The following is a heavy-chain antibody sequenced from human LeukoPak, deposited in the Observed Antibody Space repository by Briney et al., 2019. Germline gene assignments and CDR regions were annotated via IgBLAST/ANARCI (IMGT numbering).Heavy chain of an antibody. D-gene: IGHD3-10*01. CDR1: GFTFSSYG. V-gene: IGHV3-33*01. J-gene: IGHJ4*02. CDR2: IWYDGSNK. Sequence: PGGSLRLSCAASGFTFSSYGMHWVRQAPGKGLEWVAVIWYDGSNKYYADSVKGRFTISRDNSKNTLYLQMNSLRAEDTAVYYCARGFSGYGDYVDYWGQGTLVTVSS. CDR3: ARGFSGYGDYVDY.